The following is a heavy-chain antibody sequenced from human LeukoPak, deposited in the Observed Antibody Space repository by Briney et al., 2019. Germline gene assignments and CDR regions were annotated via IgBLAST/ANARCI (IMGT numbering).Heavy chain of an antibody. CDR2: VHHSGSA. Sequence: SETLSLTCAVSGYSISRGSYWGWIRQPPGKGLEWIGSVHHSGSAYYNPSLKSRVTISVDTSKNQFSLKLTSVTAADTAVYYCAVGLHSGQFAFDIWGQGTMVTVSS. J-gene: IGHJ3*02. V-gene: IGHV4-38-2*01. CDR1: GYSISRGSY. CDR3: AVGLHSGQFAFDI. D-gene: IGHD5-24*01.